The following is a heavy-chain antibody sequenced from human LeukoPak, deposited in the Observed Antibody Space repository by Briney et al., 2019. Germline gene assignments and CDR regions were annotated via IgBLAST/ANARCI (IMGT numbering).Heavy chain of an antibody. CDR1: GFTCDDYG. CDR3: ARGTGARGAFDI. V-gene: IGHV3-20*01. CDR2: INWNGGST. J-gene: IGHJ3*02. D-gene: IGHD1-26*01. Sequence: PGGSLRLSCAASGFTCDDYGMSWVRQAPGEGLEWVSGINWNGGSTGYADSVKGRFTIPRDNPKNSLYLQMNSLRAEDTAVYNCARGTGARGAFDIWGQGTMVTVSS.